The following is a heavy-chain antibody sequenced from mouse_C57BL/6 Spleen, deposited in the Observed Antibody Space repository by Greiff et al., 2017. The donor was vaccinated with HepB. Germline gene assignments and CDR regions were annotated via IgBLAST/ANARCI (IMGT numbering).Heavy chain of an antibody. CDR1: GFTFSSYA. V-gene: IGHV5-4*03. CDR2: ISDGGSYT. D-gene: IGHD2-2*01. CDR3: AIYGYDVRNAMDY. J-gene: IGHJ4*01. Sequence: DVMLVESGGGLVKPGGSLKLSCAASGFTFSSYAMSWVRQTPEKRLEWVATISDGGSYTYYPDNVKGRFTISRDNAKNNLYLQMSHLKSEDTAMYYCAIYGYDVRNAMDYWGQGTSVTVSS.